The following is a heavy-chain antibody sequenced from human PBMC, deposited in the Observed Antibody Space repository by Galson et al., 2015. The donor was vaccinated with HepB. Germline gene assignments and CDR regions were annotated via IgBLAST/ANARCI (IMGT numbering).Heavy chain of an antibody. Sequence: SLRLSCAASGLTFSSHWMTWVRQAPGKGLEWVANIKPEGIEKFYVDSVKGRFTISRDNAKNSLYLQMSSLRAEDTAVYYRFSRQSDYWGQGTLVTVSS. D-gene: IGHD6-19*01. CDR3: FSRQSDY. CDR1: GLTFSSHW. CDR2: IKPEGIEK. J-gene: IGHJ4*02. V-gene: IGHV3-7*03.